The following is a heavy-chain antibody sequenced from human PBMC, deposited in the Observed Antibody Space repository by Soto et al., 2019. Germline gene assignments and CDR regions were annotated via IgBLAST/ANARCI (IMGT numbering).Heavy chain of an antibody. CDR1: GGSFSGYY. Sequence: SETLSLTCTVYGGSFSGYYWTWVRQPPGKGLEWIGEVNHSGSTNYNPSLKSRVSITVDTSKSQFSLKLTSVTAADAAVYYFARGIQITFGGVVVRGDYFDYWGQGALVTVSS. J-gene: IGHJ4*02. D-gene: IGHD3-16*02. CDR3: ARGIQITFGGVVVRGDYFDY. CDR2: VNHSGST. V-gene: IGHV4-34*01.